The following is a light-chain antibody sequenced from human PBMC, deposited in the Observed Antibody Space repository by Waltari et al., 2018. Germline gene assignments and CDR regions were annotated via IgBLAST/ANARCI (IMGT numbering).Light chain of an antibody. CDR2: EVN. CDR1: SSDVGAFNY. J-gene: IGLJ3*02. Sequence: QSALTQPPPASRSPGQSVTIPCPGTSSDVGAFNYVPCYQQHPDKAPKLMIYEVNKRPSGVPYRFSGSKSGNTASLTVSGLQADDEADYYCYSYAGSNNWVFGGGTKLTVL. CDR3: YSYAGSNNWV. V-gene: IGLV2-8*01.